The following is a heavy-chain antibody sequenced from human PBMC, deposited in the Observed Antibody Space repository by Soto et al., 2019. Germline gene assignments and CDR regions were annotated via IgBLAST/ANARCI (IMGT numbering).Heavy chain of an antibody. V-gene: IGHV4-39*01. J-gene: IGHJ4*02. CDR2: IYYSGST. Sequence: QLHLQESGPGLVKPSETLSLTCTVSAGCISTSSYYWDWIRQPPGKGLEWIGSIYYSGSTYYNASLKSRIAISVDTSTNQFSPQLICVTAAETAVYYYSRQPKGGAIDYWGQGTLVTVSS. CDR3: SRQPKGGAIDY. CDR1: AGCISTSSYY. D-gene: IGHD1-26*01.